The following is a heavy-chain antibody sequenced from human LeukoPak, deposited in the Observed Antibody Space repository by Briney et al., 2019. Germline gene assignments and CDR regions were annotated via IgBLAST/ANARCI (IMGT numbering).Heavy chain of an antibody. J-gene: IGHJ6*03. Sequence: ASVTVSCKASGGTFSSYAISWVRQAPGQGLEWMGGIIPIFGTANYAQKFQGRVTITTDESTSTAYMELSSLRSEDTAVYYCASTSRGYYYYYYMDVWGKGTTVTVSS. V-gene: IGHV1-69*05. CDR1: GGTFSSYA. CDR3: ASTSRGYYYYYYMDV. D-gene: IGHD3-10*01. CDR2: IIPIFGTA.